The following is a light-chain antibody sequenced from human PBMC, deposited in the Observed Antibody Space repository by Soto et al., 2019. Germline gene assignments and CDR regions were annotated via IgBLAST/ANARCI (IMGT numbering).Light chain of an antibody. Sequence: DIKMTQSPSTLSASVGDRVTITCRASQSISTWLAWYQQKPGKAPKLLIYDASSLESGVPSRFGGGGSGTEFTLTISSLQPDDFAIYDCQQYINYPWTCGQGTKV. V-gene: IGKV1-5*01. J-gene: IGKJ1*01. CDR2: DAS. CDR3: QQYINYPWT. CDR1: QSISTW.